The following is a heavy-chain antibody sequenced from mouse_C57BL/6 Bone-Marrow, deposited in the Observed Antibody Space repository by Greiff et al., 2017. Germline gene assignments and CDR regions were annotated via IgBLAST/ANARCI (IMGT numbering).Heavy chain of an antibody. CDR1: GYTFTSYW. Sequence: VQLQQPGAELVKPGASVKMSCKASGYTFTSYWITWVKQRPGQGLEWIEDIYPGSGSTNYKEKFKSKATLTGDTSSRTAYMQLSSLTSEDSAVEDGARELPNYGDDWGQGTTLKGSS. CDR2: IYPGSGST. D-gene: IGHD1-1*01. CDR3: ARELPNYGDD. J-gene: IGHJ2*01. V-gene: IGHV1-55*01.